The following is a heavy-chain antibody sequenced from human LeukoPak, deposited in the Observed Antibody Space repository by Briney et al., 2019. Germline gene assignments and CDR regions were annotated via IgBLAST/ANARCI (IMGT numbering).Heavy chain of an antibody. Sequence: GGSVKVSCKASGGTFSSYAISWVRQAPGQGLEWMGGIIPIFGTANYAQKFQGRVTITADKSTSTAYMELNSLRSEDTAVYYCARDLASRYDFLTGSVYAVNAFDIWGQGTMATVSS. CDR2: IIPIFGTA. CDR3: ARDLASRYDFLTGSVYAVNAFDI. V-gene: IGHV1-69*06. D-gene: IGHD3-9*01. J-gene: IGHJ3*02. CDR1: GGTFSSYA.